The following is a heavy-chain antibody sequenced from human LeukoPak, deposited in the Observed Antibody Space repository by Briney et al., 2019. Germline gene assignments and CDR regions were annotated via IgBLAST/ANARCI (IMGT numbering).Heavy chain of an antibody. CDR2: TYYSGST. Sequence: SETLSLTCAVSGGSISSYYWSWIRQPPGKGLEWIGYTYYSGSTNYNPSLKSRVTISVDTSKNQFSLKLSSVTAADTAVYYCARGGEGDPPFDPWGQGTLVTVSS. D-gene: IGHD3-10*01. CDR3: ARGGEGDPPFDP. V-gene: IGHV4-59*01. CDR1: GGSISSYY. J-gene: IGHJ5*02.